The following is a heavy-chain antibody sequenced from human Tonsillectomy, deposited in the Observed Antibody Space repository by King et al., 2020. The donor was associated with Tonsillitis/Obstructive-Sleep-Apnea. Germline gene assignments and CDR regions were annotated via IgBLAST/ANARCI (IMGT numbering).Heavy chain of an antibody. CDR1: GYSFTSYW. CDR3: ASTGDLYGSGNYFSNAMDV. D-gene: IGHD3-10*01. J-gene: IGHJ6*02. CDR2: VDPSDAYT. Sequence: QLVQSGAEVKKPGESLRISCKGSGYSFTSYWTNWVRQMPGKGLEWMGRVDPSDAYTNYSPSFQGHVTISADKPISTAYLQWSSLKASDTAIYYCASTGDLYGSGNYFSNAMDVWGQGTTVTVSS. V-gene: IGHV5-10-1*03.